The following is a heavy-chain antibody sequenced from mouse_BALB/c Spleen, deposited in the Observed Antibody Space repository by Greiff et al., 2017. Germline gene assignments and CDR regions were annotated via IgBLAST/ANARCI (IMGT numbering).Heavy chain of an antibody. J-gene: IGHJ2*01. CDR3: ARSYGNYNADFDY. D-gene: IGHD2-1*01. V-gene: IGHV3-6*02. Sequence: DVQLQESGPGLVKPSQSLSLTCSVTGYSITSGYYWNWIRQFPGNILEWMGYISYDGSNNSNPSLKNRITITRDTSKNQFFLKLNSVTTEDTATYYCARSYGNYNADFDYWGQGTTLTVSS. CDR1: GYSITSGYY. CDR2: ISYDGSN.